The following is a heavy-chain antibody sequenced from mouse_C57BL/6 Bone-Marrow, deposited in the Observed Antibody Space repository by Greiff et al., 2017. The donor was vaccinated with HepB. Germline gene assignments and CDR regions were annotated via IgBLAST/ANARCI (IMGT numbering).Heavy chain of an antibody. CDR2: IRNKANNHAT. Sequence: EVQLQESGGGLVQPGGSMKLSCAASGFTFSDAWMDWVRQSPEKGLEWVAEIRNKANNHATYYAESVKGRFTISRDDSKSSVYLQMNSLRAEDTGIYYCTRNDYDRVWYFDVWGTGTTVTVSS. CDR1: GFTFSDAW. J-gene: IGHJ1*03. V-gene: IGHV6-6*01. CDR3: TRNDYDRVWYFDV. D-gene: IGHD2-4*01.